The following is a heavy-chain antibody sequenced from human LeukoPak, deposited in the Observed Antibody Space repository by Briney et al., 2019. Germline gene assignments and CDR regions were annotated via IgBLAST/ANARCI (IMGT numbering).Heavy chain of an antibody. Sequence: GASVKVSCKVSGGTFSSNAISWVRQAPGQGLEWMGGIIPIFNIVNYAQKFQGRVTITADKSTSTAYMELSSLRSEDTAVYYCARLLVGATQGPAFDIWGQGTMVTVSS. D-gene: IGHD1-26*01. V-gene: IGHV1-69*17. CDR1: GGTFSSNA. J-gene: IGHJ3*02. CDR3: ARLLVGATQGPAFDI. CDR2: IIPIFNIV.